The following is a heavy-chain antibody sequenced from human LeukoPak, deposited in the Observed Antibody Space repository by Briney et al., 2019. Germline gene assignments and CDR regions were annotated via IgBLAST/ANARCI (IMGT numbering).Heavy chain of an antibody. J-gene: IGHJ1*01. CDR3: ATYSSLNRREFQF. CDR2: IKTDGSEK. CDR1: GFTFSNYW. Sequence: GGSLRLSWEGSGFTFSNYWMGWVRQARGKGLQWVVNIKTDGSEKYYVDSVKGRFTISRDNAKNSLYLQMNSLRAEDTAVYYCATYSSLNRREFQFWGQGTLLTVSS. D-gene: IGHD3-22*01. V-gene: IGHV3-7*01.